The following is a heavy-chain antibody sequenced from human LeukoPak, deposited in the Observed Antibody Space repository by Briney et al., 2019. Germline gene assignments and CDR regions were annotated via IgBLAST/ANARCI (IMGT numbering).Heavy chain of an antibody. CDR1: GYTLLELS. CDR2: FDPEDGET. J-gene: IGHJ4*02. V-gene: IGHV1-24*01. CDR3: ATGWAYYDSSGYYC. Sequence: ASVNVSCKVSGYTLLELSMHWVRQAPGKGLAWMGGFDPEDGETIYAQKFQGRVTMTEDTSTDTAYMELSSLRSEDTAVYYCATGWAYYDSSGYYCWGQGTLVTVSS. D-gene: IGHD3-22*01.